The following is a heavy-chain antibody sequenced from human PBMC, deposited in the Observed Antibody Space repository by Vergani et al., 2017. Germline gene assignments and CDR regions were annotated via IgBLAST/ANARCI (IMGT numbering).Heavy chain of an antibody. CDR1: GLKDHRHA. V-gene: IGHV3-9*01. CDR2: MSWDVDGV. J-gene: IGHJ4*02. Sequence: EVQVVESGGGLVQPGGSLRLSCSVLGLKDHRHAIHWVRQVPGRGLEWVSGMSWDVDGVGYADSVKGRFTISRDIAKNTLYLQVRSLRLEDTGVYHCVRDRGLCAGGRCYTEAWDYWGQGTPVTVSS. CDR3: VRDRGLCAGGRCYTEAWDY. D-gene: IGHD2-2*02.